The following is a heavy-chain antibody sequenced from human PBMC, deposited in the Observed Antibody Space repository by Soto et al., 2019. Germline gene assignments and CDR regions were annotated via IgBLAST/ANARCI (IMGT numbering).Heavy chain of an antibody. V-gene: IGHV1-69*08. D-gene: IGHD3-10*01. CDR1: GGTFSSYT. CDR3: ARDRGDYYGSGAKGDY. Sequence: QVQLVQSGAEVKKPGSSVKVSCKASGGTFSSYTISWVRQAPGQGLEWMGRIIPILGIANYAQKFQGRVTITADKRTXXAYMELSSLRSEDTAVYYCARDRGDYYGSGAKGDYWGQGTLVTVSS. J-gene: IGHJ4*02. CDR2: IIPILGIA.